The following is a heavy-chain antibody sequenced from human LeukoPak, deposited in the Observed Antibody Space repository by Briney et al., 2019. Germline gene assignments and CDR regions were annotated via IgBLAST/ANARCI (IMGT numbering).Heavy chain of an antibody. D-gene: IGHD2-15*01. V-gene: IGHV3-66*01. CDR3: ARDYPDCSGGSGHYYFDY. CDR1: GFPVSNNY. CDR2: IYSGGDT. J-gene: IGHJ4*02. Sequence: GGSLRLSCAASGFPVSNNYMNWVRQAPGKGLEWVSLIYSGGDTYYEDYVKGRFAISRDNSKNTLYLQMNSLRAEDTAMYFCARDYPDCSGGSGHYYFDYWGQGTPVTVSS.